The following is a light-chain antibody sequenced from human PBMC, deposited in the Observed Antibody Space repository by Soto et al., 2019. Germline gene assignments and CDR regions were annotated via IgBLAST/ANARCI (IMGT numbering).Light chain of an antibody. V-gene: IGKV1-39*01. J-gene: IGKJ3*01. CDR1: QSISSY. CDR2: AAS. Sequence: DIQMTQSPSSLSASVGDRVTITCRASQSISSYLNWYQQKPGKAPKLLIYAASSLQSGVPSRYSGRGSGTDVTLTISSLQPEDFATDYCQQSYSTPLTFGPGTKVDIK. CDR3: QQSYSTPLT.